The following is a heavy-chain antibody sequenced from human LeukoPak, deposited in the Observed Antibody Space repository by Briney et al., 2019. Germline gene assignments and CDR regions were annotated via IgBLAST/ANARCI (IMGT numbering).Heavy chain of an antibody. CDR1: GFTFSDYY. Sequence: PGGSLRLSCAASGFTFSDYYMSWIRQAPGKGLEWVSYISSSGSTIYYADSVKGRFTISRDNAKNSLYLQMNSLRAEDTAVYYCARGRGYCSSTSCPSSLYYYYYGMDVWGQGTTVTVS. D-gene: IGHD2-2*01. J-gene: IGHJ6*02. CDR2: ISSSGSTI. V-gene: IGHV3-11*01. CDR3: ARGRGYCSSTSCPSSLYYYYYGMDV.